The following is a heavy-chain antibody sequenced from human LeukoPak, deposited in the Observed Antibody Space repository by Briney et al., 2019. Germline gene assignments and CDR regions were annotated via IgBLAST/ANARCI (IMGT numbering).Heavy chain of an antibody. CDR1: GGSISSSIYY. CDR3: ARRQAGTSWRDY. Sequence: SETLSLTCIVSGGSISSSIYYWAWVRQPPGKGLEWIGPVFYNGATQYSPSLRSRVTISIDTSTNQFSLKLTSVTAADTAVYYCARRQAGTSWRDYWGQGTLVTVSS. J-gene: IGHJ4*02. D-gene: IGHD6-13*01. V-gene: IGHV4-39*01. CDR2: VFYNGAT.